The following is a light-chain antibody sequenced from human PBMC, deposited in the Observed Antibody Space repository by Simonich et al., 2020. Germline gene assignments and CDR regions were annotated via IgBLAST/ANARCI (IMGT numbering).Light chain of an antibody. CDR1: QSISSY. V-gene: IGKV1-39*01. J-gene: IGKJ2*01. Sequence: DIQMTQSPSSLSASVGNKVTITCRASQSISSYLNWCQQKPGKAPKLLIYAASSLQSGVPSRFSGSGSGTDVTLTISSLQPEDFATYYCQQSYSTPYTFGQGTKLEIK. CDR3: QQSYSTPYT. CDR2: AAS.